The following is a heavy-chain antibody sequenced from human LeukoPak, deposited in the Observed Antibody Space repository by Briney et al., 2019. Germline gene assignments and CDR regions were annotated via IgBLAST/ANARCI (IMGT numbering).Heavy chain of an antibody. D-gene: IGHD3-22*01. CDR2: INQSGST. CDR3: ARVHYYDSNSGDY. J-gene: IGHJ4*02. V-gene: IGHV4-34*01. CDR1: GGSFSAYY. Sequence: PSETLSLTCAVYGGSFSAYYWSWIRQPPGKGLEWIGEINQSGSTYYNPSLNSRVTISVDTSKNQLSLKVSSVTAADTVVYYCARVHYYDSNSGDYWGQGTLVTVSS.